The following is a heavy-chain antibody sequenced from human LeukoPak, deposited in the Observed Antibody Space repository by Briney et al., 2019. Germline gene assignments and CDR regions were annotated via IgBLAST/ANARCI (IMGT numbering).Heavy chain of an antibody. J-gene: IGHJ4*02. CDR1: GFTFSSYW. V-gene: IGHV3-74*01. CDR3: ARAGSVAATLRY. Sequence: AGGSLRLSCAASGFTFSSYWMHWVRQAPGKGLVWISRINSDGSSTSYADSVKGRFTISRDNAKNTLYLQMNSLRAEDTAVYYCARAGSVAATLRYWGQGTLVTVSS. D-gene: IGHD2-15*01. CDR2: INSDGSST.